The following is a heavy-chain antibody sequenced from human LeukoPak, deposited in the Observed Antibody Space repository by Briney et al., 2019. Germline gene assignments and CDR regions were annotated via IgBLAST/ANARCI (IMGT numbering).Heavy chain of an antibody. Sequence: GGSLRLSCAASGFTFSSYAMHWVRQAPGKGLEWVAVISYDGSNKYYADSVKGRFTISRDNSKNTLYLQMNSLRAEDTAVYYCARSLGREYNWNFNYFDYWGQGTLVTVSS. J-gene: IGHJ4*02. D-gene: IGHD1-7*01. CDR1: GFTFSSYA. CDR2: ISYDGSNK. V-gene: IGHV3-30-3*01. CDR3: ARSLGREYNWNFNYFDY.